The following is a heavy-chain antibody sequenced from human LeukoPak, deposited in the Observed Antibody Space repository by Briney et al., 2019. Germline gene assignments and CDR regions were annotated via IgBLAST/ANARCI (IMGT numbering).Heavy chain of an antibody. CDR2: VGIDSGNT. CDR1: GFSFSDYS. Sequence: GGSLRLSCAASGFSFSDYSMNWVRQAPGKGLEWISYVGIDSGNTNYADSVKGRFTISGDKARNSLYLQMNSLRVEDTAVYYCARDYKYAFDNWGRGTLVTVSS. CDR3: ARDYKYAFDN. V-gene: IGHV3-48*01. J-gene: IGHJ4*02. D-gene: IGHD5-24*01.